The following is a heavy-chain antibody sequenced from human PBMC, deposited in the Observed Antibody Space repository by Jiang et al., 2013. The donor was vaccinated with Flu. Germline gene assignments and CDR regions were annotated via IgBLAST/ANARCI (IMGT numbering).Heavy chain of an antibody. V-gene: IGHV7-4-1*02. D-gene: IGHD2-15*01. CDR1: GYTFTSYA. J-gene: IGHJ5*02. CDR3: ARDQDASPPMEDWFDP. CDR2: INTNTGNP. Sequence: CKASGYTFTSYAMNWVRQAPGQGLEWMGWINTNTGNPTYAQGFTGRFVFSLDTSVSTAYLQISSLKAEDTAVYYCARDQDASPPMEDWFDPWGQGTLVTVSS.